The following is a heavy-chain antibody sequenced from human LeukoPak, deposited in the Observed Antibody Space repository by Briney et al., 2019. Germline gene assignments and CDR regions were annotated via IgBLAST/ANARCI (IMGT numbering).Heavy chain of an antibody. CDR1: GFTFSDHH. J-gene: IGHJ4*02. Sequence: GGSLRLSCEGSGFTFSDHHMDWVRQAPGMGLEWVGRGPARNKPNTCSTQSAASVRGRFTISRDDSKNSLYLQINSLRTEDTAMDYCTRVLTTDRGWYTFEFWGQGVLVTVSS. V-gene: IGHV3-72*01. CDR3: TRVLTTDRGWYTFEF. CDR2: GPARNKPNTCST. D-gene: IGHD6-19*01.